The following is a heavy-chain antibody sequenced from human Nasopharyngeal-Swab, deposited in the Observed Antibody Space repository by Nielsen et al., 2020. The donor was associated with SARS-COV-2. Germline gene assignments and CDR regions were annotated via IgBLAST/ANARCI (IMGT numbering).Heavy chain of an antibody. CDR2: INSDGSST. V-gene: IGHV3-74*01. J-gene: IGHJ5*02. CDR3: ARGYYDFWSGYAGFDP. CDR1: GFTFSSYW. Sequence: GGSLRLSCAASGFTFSSYWMHWVRQAPGKGLVWVSRINSDGSSTSYADSVKGRFTISRDNAKNTQYLQMNSLRAEDTAVYYCARGYYDFWSGYAGFDPWGQGTLVTVSS. D-gene: IGHD3-3*01.